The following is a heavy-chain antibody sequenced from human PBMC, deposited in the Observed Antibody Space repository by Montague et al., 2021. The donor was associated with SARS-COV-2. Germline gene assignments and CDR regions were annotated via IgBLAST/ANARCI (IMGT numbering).Heavy chain of an antibody. CDR1: GGSFSVYY. CDR2: INHSGTT. D-gene: IGHD2-2*02. J-gene: IGHJ6*03. CDR3: ARLGEGVVPAPILGVGPYYSYFYMDV. Sequence: SETLSLTCGLYGGSFSVYYWSWLRQSPRSGLEWIAEINHSGTTNYNPSLKSRVTISVDTSKNQFSLKLNSVTAADTAVYYCARLGEGVVPAPILGVGPYYSYFYMDVWGKGATVTVSS. V-gene: IGHV4-34*01.